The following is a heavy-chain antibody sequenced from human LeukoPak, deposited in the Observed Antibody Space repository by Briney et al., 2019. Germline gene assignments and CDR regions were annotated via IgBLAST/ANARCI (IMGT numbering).Heavy chain of an antibody. CDR2: ISSSSSYI. Sequence: PGGSLRLSCAASGFTFSNYNMNWVRQAPGKGLEWVSSISSSSSYIYYADSVKGRFTISRDNAKNPLYLQMNSLRAEDTAVYYCARDCDSSSWYGWLDPWGQGTLVTVSS. J-gene: IGHJ5*02. V-gene: IGHV3-21*01. CDR1: GFTFSNYN. CDR3: ARDCDSSSWYGWLDP. D-gene: IGHD6-13*01.